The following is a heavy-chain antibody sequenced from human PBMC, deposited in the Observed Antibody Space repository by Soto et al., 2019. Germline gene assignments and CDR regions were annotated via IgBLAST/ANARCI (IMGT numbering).Heavy chain of an antibody. CDR2: FEWGDDK. V-gene: IGHV2-70*01. J-gene: IGHJ4*02. Sequence: GPTLVNPTQTLTLTCTVSGFPLTTTGMCVTCIRQPPGKALEWLALFEWGDDKNYNTSLMSRFTLSNDTSKNQLILTMTNMDAVDTGTYYCARMLKRGTSDWIQIDYWGQGTLVTVSS. D-gene: IGHD3-9*01. CDR1: GFPLTTTGMC. CDR3: ARMLKRGTSDWIQIDY.